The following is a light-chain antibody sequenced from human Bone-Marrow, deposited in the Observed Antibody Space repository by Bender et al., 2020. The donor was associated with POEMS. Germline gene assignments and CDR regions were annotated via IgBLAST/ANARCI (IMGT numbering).Light chain of an antibody. V-gene: IGLV3-25*03. CDR3: QSADSSGTQVI. Sequence: SYVLTQPPSVSVSPGQTASITCSGDALPKQYGYWYQQKAGQAPVVVIYQDSERPSGIPERFSGSSSGTTVTLIISGVQAEDEADYYCQSADSSGTQVIFGGGTKLTVL. CDR1: ALPKQY. J-gene: IGLJ2*01. CDR2: QDS.